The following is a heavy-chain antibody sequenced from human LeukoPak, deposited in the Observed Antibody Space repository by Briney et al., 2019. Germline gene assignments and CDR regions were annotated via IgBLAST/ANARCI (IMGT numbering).Heavy chain of an antibody. J-gene: IGHJ4*02. CDR1: GGSFSGYY. CDR2: IYYSGRT. V-gene: IGHV4-59*01. CDR3: AREYGFGEFPADY. Sequence: SETLSLTCAVYGGSFSGYYWSWIRQPPGKGLEWIGYIYYSGRTNYSPSLKSRVTISVVTSKNQFSLKLSSVTAADTAVYYCAREYGFGEFPADYWGQGTLVTVSS. D-gene: IGHD3-10*01.